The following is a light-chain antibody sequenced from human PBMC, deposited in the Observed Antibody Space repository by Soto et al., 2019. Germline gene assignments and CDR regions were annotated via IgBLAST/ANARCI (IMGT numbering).Light chain of an antibody. CDR2: EVS. J-gene: IGLJ1*01. CDR3: SSYAGTNNFV. CDR1: SSDVGGYNY. Sequence: QSVLTQPPSASGSPGQSVTISCTGTSSDVGGYNYVSWYQQHPGKAPKLMIYEVSERPSGVPDRFSGSKSSNTASLTVSGLQAEDEAHYYCSSYAGTNNFVFGAGIKVTV. V-gene: IGLV2-8*01.